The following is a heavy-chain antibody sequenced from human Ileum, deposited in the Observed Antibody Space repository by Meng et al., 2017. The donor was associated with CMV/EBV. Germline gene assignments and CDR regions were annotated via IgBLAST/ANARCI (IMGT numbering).Heavy chain of an antibody. CDR2: IIPIFGTA. CDR1: GGTFSSYA. J-gene: IGHJ6*02. Sequence: SVKVSCKASGGTFSSYAISWVRQAPGQGLEWMGGIIPIFGTANYAQKFQGRVTITTDESTSTAYMELRSLRSEDTAVYYCARAVITMVRGVIIPYYYYGMDVWGQGTTVTVSS. CDR3: ARAVITMVRGVIIPYYYYGMDV. D-gene: IGHD3-10*01. V-gene: IGHV1-69*05.